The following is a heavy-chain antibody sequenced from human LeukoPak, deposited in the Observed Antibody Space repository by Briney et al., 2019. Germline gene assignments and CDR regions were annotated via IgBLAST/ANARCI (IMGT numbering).Heavy chain of an antibody. V-gene: IGHV1-69*13. Sequence: ASVKVSCKASGYTFTSYYMHWVRQAPGQGLEWMGGIIPIFGTANYAQKFQGRVTITADESTSTAYMELSSLRSEDTAVYYCARDLREDNWFDPWGQGTLVTVSS. D-gene: IGHD3-3*01. CDR1: GYTFTSYY. J-gene: IGHJ5*02. CDR3: ARDLREDNWFDP. CDR2: IIPIFGTA.